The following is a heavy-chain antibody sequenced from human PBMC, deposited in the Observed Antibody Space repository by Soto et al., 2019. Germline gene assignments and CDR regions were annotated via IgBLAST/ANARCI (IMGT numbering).Heavy chain of an antibody. CDR2: IYYSGRT. Sequence: SETLSLTCTVSGVSVSTNTQYWGWIRQSPGKGLEWIGNIYYSGRTYYNPSLKSRVTISVDTSKNQFSLKLSSVTAADTAVYYCARFAKEENPKVGSWYYFDYWGQGTRVTVSS. D-gene: IGHD6-13*01. CDR3: ARFAKEENPKVGSWYYFDY. J-gene: IGHJ4*02. V-gene: IGHV4-39*07. CDR1: GVSVSTNTQY.